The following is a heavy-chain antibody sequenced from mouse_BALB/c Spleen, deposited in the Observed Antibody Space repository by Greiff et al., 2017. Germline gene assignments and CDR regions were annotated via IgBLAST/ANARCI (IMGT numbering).Heavy chain of an antibody. D-gene: IGHD1-1*01. J-gene: IGHJ3*01. CDR2: IDPETGGT. V-gene: IGHV1-15*01. CDR3: TREDYGSAWFAY. CDR1: GYTFTDYE. Sequence: VQLQQSGAELVRPGASVTLSCKASGYTFTDYEMHWVKQTPVHGLEWIGAIDPETGGTAYNQKFKGKATLTADKSSSTAYMELRSLTSEDSAVYYCTREDYGSAWFAYWGQGTLVTVSA.